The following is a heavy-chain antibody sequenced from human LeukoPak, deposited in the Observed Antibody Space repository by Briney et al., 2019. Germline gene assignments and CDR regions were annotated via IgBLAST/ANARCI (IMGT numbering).Heavy chain of an antibody. CDR3: ASSLYYYDSSGFNFDY. J-gene: IGHJ4*02. CDR2: IYHSGST. Sequence: PSETLSLTCAVSGYSISSGYYWGWIRQPPGKGLGGFGSIYHSGSTYYNPSLRSRVTISVDTSKNQFSLKLSSVTAADTAVYYCASSLYYYDSSGFNFDYWGQGTLVTVSS. V-gene: IGHV4-38-2*01. D-gene: IGHD3-22*01. CDR1: GYSISSGYY.